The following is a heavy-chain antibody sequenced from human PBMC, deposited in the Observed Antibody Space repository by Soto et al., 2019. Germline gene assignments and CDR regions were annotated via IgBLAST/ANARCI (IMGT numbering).Heavy chain of an antibody. CDR2: ISGSGGST. Sequence: GGSLRLSFAASGFTFSSYAMSWVRQAPGKGLEWVSAISGSGGSTYYADSVKGRFTISRDNSKNTLYLQMNSLRAEDTAVYYCAKGTTVTTEGFDYWGQGTLVTVSS. CDR1: GFTFSSYA. J-gene: IGHJ4*02. V-gene: IGHV3-23*01. CDR3: AKGTTVTTEGFDY. D-gene: IGHD4-17*01.